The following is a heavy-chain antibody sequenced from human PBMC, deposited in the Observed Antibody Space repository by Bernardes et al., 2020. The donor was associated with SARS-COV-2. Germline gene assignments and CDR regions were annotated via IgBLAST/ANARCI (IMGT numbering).Heavy chain of an antibody. CDR1: GYTFTDYY. J-gene: IGHJ3*02. D-gene: IGHD3-3*02. CDR3: ARSYNSIFSAFEIFSAFEI. Sequence: ASVKVSCKASGYTFTDYYIHWVRQAPGQGLEWMGRINPNSGGTNSAQKFQGRVTMTRDTSFTTAYMELNRLTSDDTAIYYCARSYNSIFSAFEIFSAFEIWGQGTMVTVSS. V-gene: IGHV1-2*06. CDR2: INPNSGGT.